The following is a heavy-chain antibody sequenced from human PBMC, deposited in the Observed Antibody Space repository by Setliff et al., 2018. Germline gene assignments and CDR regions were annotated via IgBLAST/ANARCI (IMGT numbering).Heavy chain of an antibody. J-gene: IGHJ1*01. D-gene: IGHD3-10*01. V-gene: IGHV4-39*07. CDR1: GLSLSSTTYY. Sequence: SETLSLTCTVSGLSLSSTTYYWAWVRQPPGKGLEWIGSVSYFGSGYYSGYTYYSPSLESRVAISVDTSKNQFSLKVNSVTAADTAVYYCARVDFTMLQGVLGHWGQGTLVTVSS. CDR3: ARVDFTMLQGVLGH. CDR2: VSYFGSGYYSGYT.